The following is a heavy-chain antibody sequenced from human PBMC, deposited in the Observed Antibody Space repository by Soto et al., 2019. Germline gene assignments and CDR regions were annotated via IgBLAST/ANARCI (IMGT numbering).Heavy chain of an antibody. CDR3: ARDLDYGDSVGFQH. CDR2: ISSSSSYI. D-gene: IGHD4-17*01. Sequence: LRLSCAASGFTFSSYSMNWVRQAPGKGLEWVSSISSSSSYIYYADSVKGRFTISRDNAKNSLYLQMNSLRAEDTAVYYCARDLDYGDSVGFQHWGQGTLVTVSS. J-gene: IGHJ1*01. CDR1: GFTFSSYS. V-gene: IGHV3-21*01.